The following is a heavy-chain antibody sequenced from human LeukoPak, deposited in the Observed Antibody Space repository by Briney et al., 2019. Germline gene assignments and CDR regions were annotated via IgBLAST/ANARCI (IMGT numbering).Heavy chain of an antibody. V-gene: IGHV1-18*01. CDR1: GYTFTSYG. Sequence: ASVKVSCKASGYTFTSYGINWVRQAPGQGLEWMGWISTYNGNTNYAQNLQGRVTMTTDTSTTTAYMELRSLRSDDTAVYYCARDNLNYSPYYDILTGSNAFDIWGQGTMVTVSS. J-gene: IGHJ3*02. CDR2: ISTYNGNT. D-gene: IGHD3-9*01. CDR3: ARDNLNYSPYYDILTGSNAFDI.